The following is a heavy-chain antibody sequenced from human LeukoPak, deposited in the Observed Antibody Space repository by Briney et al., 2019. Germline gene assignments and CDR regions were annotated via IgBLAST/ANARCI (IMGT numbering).Heavy chain of an antibody. J-gene: IGHJ3*02. CDR3: AKDITMVRGVTPDAFDI. D-gene: IGHD3-10*01. CDR2: ISGSGGST. V-gene: IGHV3-23*01. CDR1: GFTFSSYA. Sequence: GGSLRLSCAASGFTFSSYAMSWVCQAPGKGLEWVSAISGSGGSTYYADSVKGRFTISRDNSKNTLYLQMNSLRAEDTAVYYCAKDITMVRGVTPDAFDIWGQGTMVTVSS.